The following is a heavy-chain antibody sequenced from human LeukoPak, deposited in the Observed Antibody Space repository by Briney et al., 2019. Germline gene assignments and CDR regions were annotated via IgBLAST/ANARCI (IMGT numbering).Heavy chain of an antibody. CDR1: GLTFSRDW. Sequence: GGSLRLSCAASGLTFSRDWMHWVRQAPGKGLVWVSRINSDGSSTNYADSVKGRFTISRDNAKNTLYLQMNSLRAEDTAVYYCATDDGAGDNFDSWGQGTLVTVSS. J-gene: IGHJ4*02. D-gene: IGHD7-27*01. CDR3: ATDDGAGDNFDS. CDR2: INSDGSST. V-gene: IGHV3-74*01.